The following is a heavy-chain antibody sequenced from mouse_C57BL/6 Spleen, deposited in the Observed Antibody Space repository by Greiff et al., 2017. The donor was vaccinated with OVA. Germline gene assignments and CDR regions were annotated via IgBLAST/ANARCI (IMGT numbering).Heavy chain of an antibody. CDR1: GYTFTSYW. Sequence: QVQLQQPGAELVMPGASVKLSCKASGYTFTSYWMRWVKQRPGQGLEWIGEIDPSDSYTNYNEKFKGKATLTVDKSSSTAYMQLSSLTSEDSAVSYCARWTMITALYGYWGQGTTLTVAS. V-gene: IGHV1-69*01. J-gene: IGHJ2*01. CDR3: ARWTMITALYGY. CDR2: IDPSDSYT. D-gene: IGHD2-4*01.